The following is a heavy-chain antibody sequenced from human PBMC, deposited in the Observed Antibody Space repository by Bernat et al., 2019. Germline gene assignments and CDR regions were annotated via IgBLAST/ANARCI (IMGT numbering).Heavy chain of an antibody. CDR1: GFTFSSEP. J-gene: IGHJ3*02. CDR2: IRSDSSTM. D-gene: IGHD3-16*01. CDR3: VRDVHYGFDI. Sequence: EVQVVDSGGDLVQPGGSLRLSCAASGFTFSSEPMNWVRQAPGEGLEWVANIRSDSSTMSYADSVKGRFTISRDNAKNSLYLQMSSLRAEDTAVYYCVRDVHYGFDIWGQGTVVTVSS. V-gene: IGHV3-48*04.